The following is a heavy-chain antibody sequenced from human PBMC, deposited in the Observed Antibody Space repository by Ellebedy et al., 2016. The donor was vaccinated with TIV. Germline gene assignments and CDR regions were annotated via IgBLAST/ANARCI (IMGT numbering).Heavy chain of an antibody. CDR2: INSDGSST. J-gene: IGHJ4*02. Sequence: PGGSLRLSCAASGFTFSSYWMHWVRQAPGKGLVWVSRINSDGSSTSYADSVKGRFTISRDDAKNTLYLQMNSLRAEDTALYYCASVAGGRFDFWGQGTLVTVSS. D-gene: IGHD3-16*01. CDR3: ASVAGGRFDF. CDR1: GFTFSSYW. V-gene: IGHV3-74*01.